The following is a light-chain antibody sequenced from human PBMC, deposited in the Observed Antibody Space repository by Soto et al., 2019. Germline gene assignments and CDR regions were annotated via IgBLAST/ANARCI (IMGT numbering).Light chain of an antibody. CDR3: QQYNTWRSIS. CDR1: QSISSK. J-gene: IGKJ5*01. Sequence: EIVMTQSPATLSVSPGERATLSCRASQSISSKLAWYQHRPGQAPRLLTYDTSTRAAGIPARFTGSGSGTDFTLTISSLQSEDFAVYYCQQYNTWRSISFGQGTRLEIK. CDR2: DTS. V-gene: IGKV3-15*01.